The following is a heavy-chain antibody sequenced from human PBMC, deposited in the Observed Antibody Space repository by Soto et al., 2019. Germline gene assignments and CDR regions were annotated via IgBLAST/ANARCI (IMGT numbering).Heavy chain of an antibody. CDR2: ISGGSSTI. CDR3: AREYRGSGAFDT. J-gene: IGHJ3*02. V-gene: IGHV3-48*01. D-gene: IGHD5-12*01. Sequence: GGSLRLSCAASGFTFSSYSMNWVRQAPGKGLEWVSYISGGSSTIYYADSVKGRFTISRDNAKSSLFLQMNSLRAEDTAVYFCAREYRGSGAFDTWGQGTMVTVSS. CDR1: GFTFSSYS.